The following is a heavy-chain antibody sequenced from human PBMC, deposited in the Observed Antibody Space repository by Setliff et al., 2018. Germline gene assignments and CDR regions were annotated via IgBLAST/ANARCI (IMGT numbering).Heavy chain of an antibody. V-gene: IGHV4-59*08. J-gene: IGHJ4*02. D-gene: IGHD1-26*01. CDR1: GGPTIGYY. CDR3: ARGLHSGTYWGTRPLGLDY. CDR2: IHPWGGSSEST. Sequence: SETLSLTCAVSGGPTIGYYWTWIRQAPGKGLEWIGYIHPWGGSSESTDYSPSLKSRITISLDKSKSQFSLKLTSVTVADTAVYYCARGLHSGTYWGTRPLGLDYWGQGSLVTVSS.